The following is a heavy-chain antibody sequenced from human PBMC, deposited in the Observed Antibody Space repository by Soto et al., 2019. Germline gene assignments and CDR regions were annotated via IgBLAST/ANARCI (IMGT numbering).Heavy chain of an antibody. D-gene: IGHD2-2*01. V-gene: IGHV3-21*01. J-gene: IGHJ4*02. Sequence: PGGSLRLSCEASGFTFSSYSMNWVPQASGKGLEWVSFISSSSSYIYYADSVKGRFTISRDNAKNSLYLQMNSLRAEDTAVYYCARDMYDIVVVPAAIYANWGQGT. CDR2: ISSSSSYI. CDR3: ARDMYDIVVVPAAIYAN. CDR1: GFTFSSYS.